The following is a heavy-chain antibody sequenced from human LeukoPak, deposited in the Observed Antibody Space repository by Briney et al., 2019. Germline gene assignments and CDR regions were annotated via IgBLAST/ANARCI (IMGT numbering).Heavy chain of an antibody. Sequence: GGSLRLSCAASGFTFSTYSMNWVRQAPGKGLEWLSYISGSSNTIYYADSVKGRFTISRDNAKNSLYLQMNSLRAEDTAVYYCARDREDIVVVPDYYFDYWGQGTLVTVSS. V-gene: IGHV3-48*01. CDR2: ISGSSNTI. CDR1: GFTFSTYS. J-gene: IGHJ4*02. CDR3: ARDREDIVVVPDYYFDY. D-gene: IGHD2-2*01.